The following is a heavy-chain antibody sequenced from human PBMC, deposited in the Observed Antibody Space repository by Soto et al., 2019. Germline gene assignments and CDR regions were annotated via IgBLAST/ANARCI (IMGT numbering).Heavy chain of an antibody. CDR1: GYTFTSYY. Sequence: VSVKVSCKASGYTFTSYYMHWVRQAPGQGLEWMGIINPSGGSTSYAQKFQGRVTMTRDTSTSTVYMELSSLRSEDTAVYYCARDGAERGYSGYEAVRKYYYYYGMDVWGQGTTVTVSS. D-gene: IGHD5-12*01. J-gene: IGHJ6*02. CDR3: ARDGAERGYSGYEAVRKYYYYYGMDV. V-gene: IGHV1-46*01. CDR2: INPSGGST.